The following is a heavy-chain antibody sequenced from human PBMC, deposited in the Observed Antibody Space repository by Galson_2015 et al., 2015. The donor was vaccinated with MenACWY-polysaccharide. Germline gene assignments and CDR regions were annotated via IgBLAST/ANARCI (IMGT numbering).Heavy chain of an antibody. D-gene: IGHD5-24*01. J-gene: IGHJ4*01. V-gene: IGHV3-74*01. CDR2: INSDGSSS. Sequence: SLRLSCAASGFTFSSYWMHWVRQAPGKGLVWVSRINSDGSSSSYADSVKGRFTISRDNAKNMLYLQMNSLRAEDTAVYYCARAGGTYPGNYNVDFRSHGPLATVS. CDR1: GFTFSSYW. CDR3: ARAGGTYPGNYNVDF.